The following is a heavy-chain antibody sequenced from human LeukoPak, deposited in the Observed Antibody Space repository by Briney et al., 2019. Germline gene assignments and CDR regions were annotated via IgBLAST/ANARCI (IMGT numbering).Heavy chain of an antibody. J-gene: IGHJ3*02. CDR2: IYPSGST. D-gene: IGHD3-10*01. V-gene: IGHV4-4*07. CDR1: GGSISSYY. Sequence: SETLSLTCTVSGGSISSYYWSWIRQPAGKGLEWIGRIYPSGSTNYNPSLKSRVTMSVDTSKNQFSLKLSSVTAADTAVYYCASQYYYGSGRENAFDIWGQGTMVTVSS. CDR3: ASQYYYGSGRENAFDI.